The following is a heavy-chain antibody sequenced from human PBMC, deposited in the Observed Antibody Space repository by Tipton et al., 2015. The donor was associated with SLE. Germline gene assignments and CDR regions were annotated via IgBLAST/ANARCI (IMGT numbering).Heavy chain of an antibody. CDR3: ALRSNWFDP. CDR1: GGSISGYY. J-gene: IGHJ5*02. CDR2: INHSGST. Sequence: TLSLTCTVSGGSISGYYWSWIRQPPGKGLEWIGEINHSGSTNYNPSLKSRVTISVDTSKNQFSLKLSSVTAADTAVYYCALRSNWFDPWGQGTLVTVSS. V-gene: IGHV4-34*01.